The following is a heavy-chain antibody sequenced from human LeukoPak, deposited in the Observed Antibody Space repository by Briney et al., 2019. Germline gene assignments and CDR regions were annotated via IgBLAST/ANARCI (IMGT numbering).Heavy chain of an antibody. CDR2: ISAYNGNT. D-gene: IGHD5-12*01. Sequence: ASVKVSCKASGYTFTSYGISWVRQAPGQGLEWMGWISAYNGNTNYAQKLQGRVTMTTDTSTSTAYMELRSLRSDDTAVYYCAIARRGYSSDDHYGDYGFWGQRTLVTVSS. J-gene: IGHJ4*02. CDR1: GYTFTSYG. V-gene: IGHV1-18*01. CDR3: AIARRGYSSDDHYGDYGF.